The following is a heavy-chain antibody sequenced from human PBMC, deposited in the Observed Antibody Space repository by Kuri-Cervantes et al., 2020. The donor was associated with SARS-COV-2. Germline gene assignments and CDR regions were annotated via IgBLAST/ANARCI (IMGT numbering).Heavy chain of an antibody. CDR2: IIPIFGIA. CDR1: GGTFSSYA. J-gene: IGHJ5*02. D-gene: IGHD2/OR15-2a*01. CDR3: ARDSRQLFYGRGGWFDP. V-gene: IGHV1-69*10. Sequence: SVKVSCKASGGTFSSYAISWVRQAPGQGLEWMGGIIPIFGIANYAQKFQGRVTITADKSTSTAYMELSSLRSEDTAVYYCARDSRQLFYGRGGWFDPWGQGTLVTVSS.